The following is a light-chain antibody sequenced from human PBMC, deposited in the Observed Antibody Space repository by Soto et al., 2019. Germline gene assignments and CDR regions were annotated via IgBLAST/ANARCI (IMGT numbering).Light chain of an antibody. V-gene: IGKV3-20*01. CDR2: GAS. CDR1: QSVSSSY. Sequence: EIVLTQSPGTLSLSPGERATLSCRASQSVSSSYLAWYQQKPGQAPRLLIYGASSRATGIPDRFSGSGSGTDFSLTISSLEPEDYAVYYCQLYGSSPPITYTFGQGTKLEIK. J-gene: IGKJ2*01. CDR3: QLYGSSPPITYT.